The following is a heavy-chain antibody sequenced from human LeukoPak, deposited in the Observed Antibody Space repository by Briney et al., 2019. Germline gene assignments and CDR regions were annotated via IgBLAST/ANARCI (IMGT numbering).Heavy chain of an antibody. J-gene: IGHJ2*01. D-gene: IGHD1-26*01. CDR3: ASLYRGWYFDL. Sequence: SETLSLTCTVSGGSISSYYWRWLRQPPGKGLEWIGYIYYSGSTNYNPSLKSRVTISIDTSKNQFSLKLSSVTAADTAVYYCASLYRGWYFDLWGRGTLVTVSS. V-gene: IGHV4-59*08. CDR2: IYYSGST. CDR1: GGSISSYY.